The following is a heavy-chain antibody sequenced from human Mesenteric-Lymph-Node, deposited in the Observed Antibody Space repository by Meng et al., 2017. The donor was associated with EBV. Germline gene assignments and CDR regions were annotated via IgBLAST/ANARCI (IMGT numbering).Heavy chain of an antibody. CDR1: GGSISSSSYY. V-gene: IGHV4-39*01. CDR2: IYYSGST. D-gene: IGHD3-10*01. J-gene: IGHJ5*02. CDR3: ARHVLQRGWFDP. Sequence: QLQLQESGPGLVKPSETLSRTCTVAGGSISSSSYYWGWIRQPPGKGLEWIGSIYYSGSTYYNPSLKSRVTISVDTSKNQFSLKLSSVTAADTAVYYCARHVLQRGWFDPWGQGTLVTVSS.